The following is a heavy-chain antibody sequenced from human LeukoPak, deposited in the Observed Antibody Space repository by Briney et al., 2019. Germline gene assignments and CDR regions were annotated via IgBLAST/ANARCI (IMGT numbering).Heavy chain of an antibody. D-gene: IGHD5-12*01. CDR2: IYYSGST. V-gene: IGHV4-59*01. Sequence: SETLSLTCTVSGGSISSYYWSWIRQPPGKGLEWIGYIYYSGSTNYNPSLKSRVTISVDTSKNQFSLKLSSVTAADTAVYYCARFATIMGYYYYYMDVWAKGPRSPSP. J-gene: IGHJ6*03. CDR3: ARFATIMGYYYYYMDV. CDR1: GGSISSYY.